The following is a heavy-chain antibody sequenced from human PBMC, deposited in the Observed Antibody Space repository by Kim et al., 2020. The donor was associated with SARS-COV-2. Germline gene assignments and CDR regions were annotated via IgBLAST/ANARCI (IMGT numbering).Heavy chain of an antibody. Sequence: GGSLRLSCAASGLTVSSNYMSWVRQAPGKGLEWVSVIYSGGSTYYADSVKGRFTISRDNSKNTLYLQMNSLSAEDTAVYYCARGSWWELDGDDYWGQGTLVTVSS. CDR2: IYSGGST. CDR3: ARGSWWELDGDDY. V-gene: IGHV3-53*01. D-gene: IGHD1-26*01. J-gene: IGHJ4*02. CDR1: GLTVSSNY.